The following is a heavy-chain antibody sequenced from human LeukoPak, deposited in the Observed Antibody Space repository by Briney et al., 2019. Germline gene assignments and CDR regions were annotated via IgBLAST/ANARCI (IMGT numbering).Heavy chain of an antibody. J-gene: IGHJ3*02. CDR2: ITPFNGNT. D-gene: IGHD1-20*01. CDR1: GYTFTYRY. Sequence: ASEKVSCKASGYTFTYRYLHWVRQAPGQALEWMGWITPFNGNTNYAQKFQDRVTITRDRSMSTAYMELSSLRSEDTAMYYCAESAWVTGTTGPFDIWGQGTMVTVSS. CDR3: AESAWVTGTTGPFDI. V-gene: IGHV1-45*02.